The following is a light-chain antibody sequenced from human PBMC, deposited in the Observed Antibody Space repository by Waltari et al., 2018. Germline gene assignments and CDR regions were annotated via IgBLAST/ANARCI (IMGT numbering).Light chain of an antibody. CDR2: EAS. CDR3: CSYAGSSSWV. J-gene: IGLJ3*02. Sequence: QSALTQPASVSASPGQSITISCTGTSSDLGRFDLVSWFQQHPGEAPRLIIYEASKRPSGVSNRFSGSKSGTMASLTISGLQAEDEADYYCCSYAGSSSWVFGGGTKLTVL. V-gene: IGLV2-23*01. CDR1: SSDLGRFDL.